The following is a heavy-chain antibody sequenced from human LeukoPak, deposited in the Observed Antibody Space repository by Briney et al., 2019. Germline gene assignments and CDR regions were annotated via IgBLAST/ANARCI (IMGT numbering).Heavy chain of an antibody. CDR2: IIPILGIA. CDR1: GGTFSSYA. J-gene: IGHJ3*02. CDR3: AVYGSGSAFDI. D-gene: IGHD3-10*01. V-gene: IGHV1-69*04. Sequence: GASVKVSCKASGGTFSSYAISWVRQAPGQGLEWMGRIIPILGIANYAQKFQGRVTITADKSTSTAYMELSSLRSEDTAVYYCAVYGSGSAFDIWGQGTMVTVSS.